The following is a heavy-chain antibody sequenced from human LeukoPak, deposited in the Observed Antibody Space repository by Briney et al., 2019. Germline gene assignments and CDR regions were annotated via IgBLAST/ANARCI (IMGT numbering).Heavy chain of an antibody. Sequence: PGGSLRLSCAASGFTFSSYAMSWVRQAPGKGLEWVSSISSSSSYMYYADSVKGRFTISRDNAKNSLYLQMNSLRAEDTAVYYCARGLSGWHFDYWGQGTLVTVSS. CDR1: GFTFSSYA. V-gene: IGHV3-21*01. CDR2: ISSSSSYM. J-gene: IGHJ4*02. D-gene: IGHD6-19*01. CDR3: ARGLSGWHFDY.